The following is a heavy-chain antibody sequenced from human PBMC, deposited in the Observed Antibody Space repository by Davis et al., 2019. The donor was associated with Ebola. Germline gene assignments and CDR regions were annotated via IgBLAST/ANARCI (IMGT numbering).Heavy chain of an antibody. CDR3: AKEGQYSSSWYSYGMDV. Sequence: GESLKISCAASGFTFSSYGMHWVRQAPGKGLEWVAVISYDGSNKYYADSVKGRFTISRDNSKNTLYLQMNSLRAEDTAVYYCAKEGQYSSSWYSYGMDVWGQGTTVNVAS. V-gene: IGHV3-30*18. CDR2: ISYDGSNK. J-gene: IGHJ6*02. D-gene: IGHD6-13*01. CDR1: GFTFSSYG.